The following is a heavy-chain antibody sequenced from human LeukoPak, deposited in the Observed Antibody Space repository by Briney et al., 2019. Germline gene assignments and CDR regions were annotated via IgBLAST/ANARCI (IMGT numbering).Heavy chain of an antibody. CDR1: GGSISSYY. CDR2: IYYSGST. CDR3: ARTISGYDSAVFYY. Sequence: SETLSLTCTVSGGSISSYYWGWIRQPPGKGLEWIGYIYYSGSTNYNPSLKSRVTISVDTSKNQFSLKLSSVTAADTAVYYCARTISGYDSAVFYYWGQGTLVTVSS. D-gene: IGHD5-12*01. J-gene: IGHJ4*02. V-gene: IGHV4-59*01.